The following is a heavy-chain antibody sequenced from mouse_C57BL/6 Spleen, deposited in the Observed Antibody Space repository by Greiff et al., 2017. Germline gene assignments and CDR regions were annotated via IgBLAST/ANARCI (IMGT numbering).Heavy chain of an antibody. CDR2: IDPNSGGT. CDR3: ARGRGFYGNYDYAMDY. J-gene: IGHJ4*01. CDR1: GYTFTSYW. V-gene: IGHV1-72*01. D-gene: IGHD2-1*01. Sequence: QVQLKQPGAELVKPGASVKLSCKASGYTFTSYWMHWVKQRPGRGLEWIGRIDPNSGGTKYNEKFKSKATLTVDKPSSTAYMQLSSLTSEDSAVYYCARGRGFYGNYDYAMDYWGQGTSVTVSS.